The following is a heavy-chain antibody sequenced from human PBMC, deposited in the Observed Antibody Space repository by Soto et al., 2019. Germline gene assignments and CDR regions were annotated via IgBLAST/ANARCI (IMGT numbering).Heavy chain of an antibody. D-gene: IGHD3-10*01. CDR2: IKSKTDGGTT. Sequence: PGGSLRLSCAASGFTFSNAWMSWVRQAPGKGLEWVGRIKSKTDGGTTDYAAPVKGRFTISRDDSKNTLYLQMNSLKTEDTAVYYCTTETHYYGSVTFDYWGQGTLVTVSS. CDR3: TTETHYYGSVTFDY. CDR1: GFTFSNAW. V-gene: IGHV3-15*01. J-gene: IGHJ4*02.